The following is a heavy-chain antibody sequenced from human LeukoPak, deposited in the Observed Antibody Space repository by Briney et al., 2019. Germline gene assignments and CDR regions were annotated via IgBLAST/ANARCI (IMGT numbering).Heavy chain of an antibody. V-gene: IGHV3-23*01. CDR2: ISGSGGST. D-gene: IGHD2-15*01. Sequence: GGSLRLSCAASGLTFSSYAMSWVRQAPGKGLEWVSAISGSGGSTYYADSVKGRFTISRDNSKNTLYLQMNSLRAEDTAVYYCAKGYCSGGSCWTFDYWGQGTLVTVSS. J-gene: IGHJ4*02. CDR3: AKGYCSGGSCWTFDY. CDR1: GLTFSSYA.